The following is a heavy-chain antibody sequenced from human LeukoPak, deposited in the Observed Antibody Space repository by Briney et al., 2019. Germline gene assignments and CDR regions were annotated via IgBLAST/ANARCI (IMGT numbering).Heavy chain of an antibody. J-gene: IGHJ4*02. CDR2: ISGSGGST. CDR1: GITLSNYC. V-gene: IGHV3-23*01. D-gene: IGHD3-22*01. Sequence: GSLRLSCAVSGITLSNYCMSWVRQAPGKGLEWVAGISGSGGSTNFADSVKGRFTISRDNPRNTLYLQMNSLRAEDTAVYFCAKRAVVIRVILVGFHKEAYYFDSWGQGALVTVSS. CDR3: AKRAVVIRVILVGFHKEAYYFDS.